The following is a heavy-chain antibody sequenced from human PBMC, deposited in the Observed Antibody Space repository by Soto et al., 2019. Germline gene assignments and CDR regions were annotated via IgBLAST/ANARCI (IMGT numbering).Heavy chain of an antibody. CDR3: ARIPQCSSRRPTGGRLRDYYGMDV. D-gene: IGHD6-13*01. V-gene: IGHV2-5*02. CDR1: GFSLSTSGVG. Sequence: SGPTLVNPTQPLTLTCTSSGFSLSTSGVGVGWIRQPPGKALEWLGLIYWDGDKRYSPSLKSRLTITKDTSKNQLVLTLTNMDPVDTATYYCARIPQCSSRRPTGGRLRDYYGMDVWGQGT. CDR2: IYWDGDK. J-gene: IGHJ6*02.